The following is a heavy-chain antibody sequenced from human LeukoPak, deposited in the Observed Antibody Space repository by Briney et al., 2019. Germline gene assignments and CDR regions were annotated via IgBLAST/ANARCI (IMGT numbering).Heavy chain of an antibody. J-gene: IGHJ4*02. CDR2: ITPSGGST. CDR3: ARDPYNYYDSSGYSFDY. V-gene: IGHV1-46*01. Sequence: ASVKVSCKASGYTFTGYYMHGVRQAPGQGLEWMGIITPSGGSTSYAQKFQGRVTMTRDTSTSKVYMELSSLRSEDTAVYYCARDPYNYYDSSGYSFDYWGQGTLVTVSS. D-gene: IGHD3-22*01. CDR1: GYTFTGYY.